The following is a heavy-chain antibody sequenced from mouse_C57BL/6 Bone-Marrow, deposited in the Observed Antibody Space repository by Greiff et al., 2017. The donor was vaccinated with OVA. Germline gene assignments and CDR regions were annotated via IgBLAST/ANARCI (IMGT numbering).Heavy chain of an antibody. CDR3: AREGPLLLRSSTWGNY. Sequence: QVQLQQSGPELVKPGASVKISCKASGYAFSSSWMNWVKQRPGKGLEWIGRIYPGDGDTNYNGKFKGKATLTADKSSSTAYMQLSSLTSEDSAVYFCAREGPLLLRSSTWGNYWGQGTTLTVSS. V-gene: IGHV1-82*01. CDR2: IYPGDGDT. J-gene: IGHJ2*01. D-gene: IGHD1-1*01. CDR1: GYAFSSSW.